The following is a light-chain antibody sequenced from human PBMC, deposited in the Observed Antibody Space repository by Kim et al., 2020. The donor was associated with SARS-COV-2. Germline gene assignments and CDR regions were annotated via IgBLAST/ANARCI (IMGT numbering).Light chain of an antibody. V-gene: IGKV3-15*01. CDR2: GAS. CDR3: QQYNNWPHT. CDR1: QSVSSN. J-gene: IGKJ5*01. Sequence: VSPGERATLSCRASQSVSSNLAWYQQKPGQAPRLLIYGASTRATGIPARFSGSGSGTEFTLTISSLQSEDFAVYYCQQYNNWPHTFGQGTRLEIK.